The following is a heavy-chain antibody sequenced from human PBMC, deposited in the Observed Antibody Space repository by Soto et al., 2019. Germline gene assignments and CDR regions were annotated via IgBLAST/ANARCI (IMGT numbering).Heavy chain of an antibody. CDR3: ARGEQPTFNYYMDV. D-gene: IGHD3-16*01. J-gene: IGHJ6*03. Sequence: PSETLSLTCAVYGGSFSGYYWSWIRQPPGKGLEWIGEINHSGSTNYNPSLKSRVTISVDTSKNQFSLKLSSVTAADTAVYYCARGEQPTFNYYMDVWGKGTTVTVSS. CDR1: GGSFSGYY. V-gene: IGHV4-34*01. CDR2: INHSGST.